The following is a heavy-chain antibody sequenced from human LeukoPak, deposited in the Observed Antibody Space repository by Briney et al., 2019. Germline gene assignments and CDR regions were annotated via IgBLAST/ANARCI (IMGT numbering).Heavy chain of an antibody. Sequence: GESLKISCKGSGYSFTSYWIGWVRQMPGKGLEWMGIIYSGDSDTRYSPSFQGQVTISADKSISTAYLQWSSLKASDTAMYYCARQAGGSYYGTDAFDIWGQGTMVTVSS. CDR2: IYSGDSDT. J-gene: IGHJ3*02. CDR1: GYSFTSYW. D-gene: IGHD1-26*01. CDR3: ARQAGGSYYGTDAFDI. V-gene: IGHV5-51*01.